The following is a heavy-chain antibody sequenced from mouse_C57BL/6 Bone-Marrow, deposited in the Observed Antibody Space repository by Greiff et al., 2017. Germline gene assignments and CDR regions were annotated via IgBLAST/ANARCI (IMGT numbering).Heavy chain of an antibody. D-gene: IGHD1-1*01. J-gene: IGHJ3*01. CDR3: AREGTTVVAPGAY. Sequence: EVKLVESGPGLVKPSQSLSLTCSVTGYSITSGYYWNWIRQFPGNKLEWMGYISYDGSNNYNPSLKNRISITRDTSKNQFFLKLNSVTTEDTATYYCAREGTTVVAPGAYWGQGTLVTVSA. CDR1: GYSITSGYY. CDR2: ISYDGSN. V-gene: IGHV3-6*01.